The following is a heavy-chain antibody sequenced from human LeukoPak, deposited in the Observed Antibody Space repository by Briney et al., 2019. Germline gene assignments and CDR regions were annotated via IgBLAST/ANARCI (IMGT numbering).Heavy chain of an antibody. CDR3: ARLGIAAAGTRDDY. Sequence: GASVEVSCKATGYTFTSYGISWVRQAPGQGLEWMGIINPSGGSTSYAQKFQGRVTMTRDTSTSTVYMELSSLRSEDTAVYYCARLGIAAAGTRDDYWGQGTLVTVSS. D-gene: IGHD6-13*01. CDR2: INPSGGST. CDR1: GYTFTSYG. J-gene: IGHJ4*02. V-gene: IGHV1-46*01.